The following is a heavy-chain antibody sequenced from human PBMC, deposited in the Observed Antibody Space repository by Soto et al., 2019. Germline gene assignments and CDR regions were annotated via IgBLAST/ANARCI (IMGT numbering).Heavy chain of an antibody. CDR3: ARDRGVVPTAVDHAYYGMDV. V-gene: IGHV4-4*02. CDR1: GGSISSSNW. CDR2: IYHSGST. D-gene: IGHD2-2*01. J-gene: IGHJ6*02. Sequence: PSETLSLTCAVSGGSISSSNWWSWVRQPPGKGLEWIGEIYHSGSTNYNPSLKSRVTISVDKSKNQFSLKLSSVTAADTAVYFCARDRGVVPTAVDHAYYGMDVWGQGTTLSVS.